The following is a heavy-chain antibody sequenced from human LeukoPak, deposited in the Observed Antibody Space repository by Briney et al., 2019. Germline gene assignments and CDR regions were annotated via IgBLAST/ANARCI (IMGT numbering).Heavy chain of an antibody. CDR2: IIPVLGIA. V-gene: IGHV1-69*10. CDR1: GGTFSSYA. Sequence: SVKVSCKASGGTFSSYAVSWVRQAPGQGLEWMGWIIPVLGIANYAQKFQGRVTITADKSTSTAYMELSSLRSEDTAVYYCARAGRGVLDGTRVTFDYWGQGTLVTVSS. J-gene: IGHJ4*02. D-gene: IGHD3-10*01. CDR3: ARAGRGVLDGTRVTFDY.